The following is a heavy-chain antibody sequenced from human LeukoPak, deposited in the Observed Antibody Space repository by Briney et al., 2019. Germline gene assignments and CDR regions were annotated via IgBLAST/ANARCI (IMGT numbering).Heavy chain of an antibody. Sequence: SQTLSLTCTVSGGSISSGDYYWSWIRQPPGKGLEWIGYIYYSGSTYYNPSLKSRVTISVDTSKNQFSLKLSSVPAADTAVYYCACLIAAADTDYYWGEGTLGTVSS. CDR3: ACLIAAADTDYY. J-gene: IGHJ4*02. CDR1: GGSISSGDYY. D-gene: IGHD6-13*01. CDR2: IYYSGST. V-gene: IGHV4-30-4*08.